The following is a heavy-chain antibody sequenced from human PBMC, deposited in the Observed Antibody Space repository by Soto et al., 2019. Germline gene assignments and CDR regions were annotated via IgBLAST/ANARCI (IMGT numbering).Heavy chain of an antibody. CDR3: ARSSGWSSYYYYGMDV. Sequence: QVQLQESGPGLVKPSETLSLTCTVSGGSISRYYWSWIRQPPGKGLGWIVYIYYSGSTNYNPSLKSRVTISVDTSNNQFSLKLSSVTAADTAVYYCARSSGWSSYYYYGMDVWGQGTTVTVSS. V-gene: IGHV4-59*01. CDR2: IYYSGST. CDR1: GGSISRYY. J-gene: IGHJ6*02. D-gene: IGHD6-19*01.